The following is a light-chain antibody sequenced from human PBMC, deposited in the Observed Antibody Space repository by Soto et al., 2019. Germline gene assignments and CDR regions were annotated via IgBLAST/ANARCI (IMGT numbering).Light chain of an antibody. J-gene: IGKJ4*01. CDR3: QQYGSSPPRIT. CDR1: QSVSSSY. CDR2: GAS. V-gene: IGKV3-20*01. Sequence: EIVLTQSTGTLSLSPGERATLSCRASQSVSSSYLAWYQQKPGQAPRLLIYGASSRATGIPDRFSGSGSGTDFTLTISRLEPEDFAVYYCQQYGSSPPRITFGGGTKVEIK.